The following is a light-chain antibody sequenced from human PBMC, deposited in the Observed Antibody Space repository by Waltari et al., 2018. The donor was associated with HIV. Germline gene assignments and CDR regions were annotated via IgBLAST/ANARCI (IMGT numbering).Light chain of an antibody. Sequence: SSELTQDPPVSVALGQTVTITCQGDRPRSFSANWYQQKPGQAPLLVVFADTRRPSGSPYRFSATSSGDKRSLTISTSQADDEAAYYCHSRDTGTDHYLFGPGTWVTV. CDR3: HSRDTGTDHYL. J-gene: IGLJ1*01. CDR2: ADT. V-gene: IGLV3-19*01. CDR1: RPRSFS.